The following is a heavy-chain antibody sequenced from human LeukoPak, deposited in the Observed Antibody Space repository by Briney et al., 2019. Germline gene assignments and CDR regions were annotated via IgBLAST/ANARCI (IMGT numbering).Heavy chain of an antibody. D-gene: IGHD3-22*01. CDR1: GGSISSYY. CDR2: IYTSGST. V-gene: IGHV4-4*09. CDR3: ARQSYYYDSSGWGAFDI. J-gene: IGHJ3*02. Sequence: SETLSLTCTVSGGSISSYYWGWIRQPPGKELEWIGYIYTSGSTNYNPSLKSRVTISVDTSKNQFSLKLSSVTAADTAVYYCARQSYYYDSSGWGAFDIWGQGTMVTVSS.